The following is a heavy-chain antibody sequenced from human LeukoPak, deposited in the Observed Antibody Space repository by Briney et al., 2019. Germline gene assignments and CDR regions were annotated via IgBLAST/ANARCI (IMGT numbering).Heavy chain of an antibody. CDR3: ARSVPGGAFDI. Sequence: PGGSLRLSCAVSGFRVSDYYMGWVRQAPGKGLEWVSYISSSGSTIYYADSVKGRFTISRDNAKNSLYLQMNSLRAEDTAVYYCARSVPGGAFDIWGQGTMVTVSS. J-gene: IGHJ3*02. D-gene: IGHD1-14*01. CDR1: GFRVSDYY. CDR2: ISSSGSTI. V-gene: IGHV3-11*01.